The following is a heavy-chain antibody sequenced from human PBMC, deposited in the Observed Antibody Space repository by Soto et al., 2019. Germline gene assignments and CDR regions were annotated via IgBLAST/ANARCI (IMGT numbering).Heavy chain of an antibody. Sequence: PGGSLRLSCAASGFTFSSYSMNWVRQAPGKGLEWVSYISSSSSTIYYADSVKGRFTISRDNAKNSLYLQMNSLRAEDTAVYYCAIEVLDIVVVPAPITGAESNGGEYVIYYYLGGWGKGITV. CDR2: ISSSSSTI. CDR3: AIEVLDIVVVPAPITGAESNGGEYVIYYYLGG. CDR1: GFTFSSYS. V-gene: IGHV3-48*01. J-gene: IGHJ6*03. D-gene: IGHD2-2*02.